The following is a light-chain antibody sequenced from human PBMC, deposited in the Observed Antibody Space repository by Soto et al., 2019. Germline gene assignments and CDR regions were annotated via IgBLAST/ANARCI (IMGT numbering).Light chain of an antibody. CDR2: GAS. CDR1: QSVSSSY. V-gene: IGKV3-20*01. J-gene: IGKJ4*01. Sequence: PGERATLSCRASQSVSSSYLAWYQQKPGQAPRLLIYGASSRATGIPDRFSGSGSGTDFTLTISRLEPEDFVVYYCQQYGSSPLTFGGGTKVEIK. CDR3: QQYGSSPLT.